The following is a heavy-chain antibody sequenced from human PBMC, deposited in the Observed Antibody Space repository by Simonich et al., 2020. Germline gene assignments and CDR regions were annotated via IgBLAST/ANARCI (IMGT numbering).Heavy chain of an antibody. J-gene: IGHJ4*02. Sequence: EVQLLESGGGLVQPGGSLRLSCAASGFTFSSYAMSWVRQAPGPTFSRHGMSWCRQVPGGGAEWASASRGSGGRTYYADSGKGRFTISRDNSKNTLYQQMNSLRAEDTAVYYCATYYFDYWGQGTLVTVSS. CDR3: ATYYFDY. CDR1: GFTFSSYA. V-gene: IGHV3-23*01. CDR2: SRGSGGRT.